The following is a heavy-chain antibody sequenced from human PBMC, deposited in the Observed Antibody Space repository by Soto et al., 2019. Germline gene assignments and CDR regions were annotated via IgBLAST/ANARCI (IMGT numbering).Heavy chain of an antibody. V-gene: IGHV4-34*01. CDR3: ARGGRGGSRPTNS. Sequence: SETLSLTCAVYGGSFSGYYWSWIRQPPGKGLEWIGEINQSGITNYNPSLKSRVTILEDTSKNQFSLKLTSVTAADTAIYYCARGGRGGSRPTNSWGQGTLVTVSS. CDR1: GGSFSGYY. D-gene: IGHD3-10*01. CDR2: INQSGIT. J-gene: IGHJ4*02.